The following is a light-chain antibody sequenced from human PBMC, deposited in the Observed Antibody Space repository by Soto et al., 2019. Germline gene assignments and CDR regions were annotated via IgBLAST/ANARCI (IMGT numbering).Light chain of an antibody. J-gene: IGKJ3*01. Sequence: DIHMSQSPPSLSASVADRVTITCRASQGISNYLAWYQQKPGKVPKLLIYAASTLQSGVPSRFSGSGSGTDFTLTISSLQPEDVATYYCQKYNSAPSTFGPGTKVDIK. CDR1: QGISNY. CDR2: AAS. V-gene: IGKV1-27*01. CDR3: QKYNSAPST.